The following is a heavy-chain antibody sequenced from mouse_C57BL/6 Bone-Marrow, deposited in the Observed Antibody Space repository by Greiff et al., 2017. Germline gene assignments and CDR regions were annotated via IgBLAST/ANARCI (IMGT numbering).Heavy chain of an antibody. CDR3: ARWGDYYGSSYPFAY. CDR2: IDPSDSET. D-gene: IGHD1-1*01. V-gene: IGHV1-52*01. Sequence: VQLQQPGAELVRPGSSVKLSCKASGYTFTSYWMHWVKQRPIQGLEWIGNIDPSDSETHYNQKFKDKATLTVDKSSSTAYMQLSSLTSEDSAVYYCARWGDYYGSSYPFAYWGQGTLVTVSA. CDR1: GYTFTSYW. J-gene: IGHJ3*01.